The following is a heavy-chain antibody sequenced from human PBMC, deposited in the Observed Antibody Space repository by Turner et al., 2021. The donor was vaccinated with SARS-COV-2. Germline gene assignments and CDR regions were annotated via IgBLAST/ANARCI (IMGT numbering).Heavy chain of an antibody. Sequence: LQLIASGPGLVKTSDTPSPSRPVSGGPINSLSIYWAWIRQTPGKGLEWIGSIHPHGTTYFSPSFRDLVTMTVDLSTNQFSLRLSQLTAEDTAVYCCTRSGNSQTGDNWFGPWGRGIRVTVSS. D-gene: IGHD1-1*01. CDR3: TRSGNSQTGDNWFGP. J-gene: IGHJ5*01. CDR2: IHPHGTT. V-gene: IGHV4-39*01. CDR1: GGPINSLSIY.